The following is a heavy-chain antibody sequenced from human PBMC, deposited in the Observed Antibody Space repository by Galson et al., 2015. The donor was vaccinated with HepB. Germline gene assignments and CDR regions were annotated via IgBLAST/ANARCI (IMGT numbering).Heavy chain of an antibody. D-gene: IGHD3-3*01. V-gene: IGHV3-66*02. J-gene: IGHJ4*02. CDR3: ASGRGFWSGYSQEY. CDR1: GVTVSNNY. CDR2: IYSDGSI. Sequence: SLRLSCAASGVTVSNNYMSWVRQAPGMGLEWVSVIYSDGSIYYIDSVKGRFTISRDNSKNTLYLQMNSLRAEDTAVYYCASGRGFWSGYSQEYWGQGSLVTVSS.